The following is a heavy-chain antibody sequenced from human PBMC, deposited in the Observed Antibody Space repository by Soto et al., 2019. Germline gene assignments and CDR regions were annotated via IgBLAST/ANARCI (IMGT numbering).Heavy chain of an antibody. V-gene: IGHV4-59*01. J-gene: IGHJ5*02. CDR1: GGSISSYY. Sequence: PSETLSLTCTVSGGSISSYYWSWIRQPPGKGLEWIGYIYYSGSTNYNPSLKSRVTISVDTSKNQFSLKLSSVTAADTAVYYCARAVYGFRSWFDPWGQGTLVTVSS. D-gene: IGHD3-10*01. CDR2: IYYSGST. CDR3: ARAVYGFRSWFDP.